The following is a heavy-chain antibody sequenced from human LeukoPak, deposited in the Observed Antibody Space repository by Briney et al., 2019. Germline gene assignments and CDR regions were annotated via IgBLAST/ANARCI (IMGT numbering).Heavy chain of an antibody. CDR3: ARRDSNYYYYYYMDV. CDR1: GYTFTGYY. Sequence: ASVKVSCKASGYTFTGYYMHWVRQAPGQGLEWMGWINPNSGGTNYAQKFQGRVTMTRDTSISTAYMELSSLRSEDTAVYYCARRDSNYYYYYYMDVWGKGTTVTVSS. V-gene: IGHV1-2*02. J-gene: IGHJ6*03. CDR2: INPNSGGT. D-gene: IGHD4-11*01.